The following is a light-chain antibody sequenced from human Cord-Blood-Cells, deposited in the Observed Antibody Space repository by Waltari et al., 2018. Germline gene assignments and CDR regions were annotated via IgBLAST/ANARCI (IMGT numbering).Light chain of an antibody. CDR1: SSDVGSYNL. CDR2: EVS. CDR3: CSYAGSSTVV. V-gene: IGLV2-23*02. J-gene: IGLJ2*01. Sequence: QSALTQPASVSGSPGQSITISCTGTSSDVGSYNLVSWYQQHPGKAPKLMIYEVSKRPSGVSNRFSGSKSGNTASLTISGLQAEDEADYYCCSYAGSSTVVFGGGNQADRP.